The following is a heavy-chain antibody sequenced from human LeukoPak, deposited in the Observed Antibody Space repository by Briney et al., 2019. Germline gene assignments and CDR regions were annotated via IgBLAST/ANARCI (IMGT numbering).Heavy chain of an antibody. D-gene: IGHD1-1*01. CDR3: ARGGTAGGYYFDY. Sequence: ASVKVSCKASGYTFTSYYMHWVRQAPGQGLEWMGIINPSSGSTSYAQKFQGRVTMTRDMSASTVYMEISSLRSEDTAVYYCARGGTAGGYYFDYWGQGTLVTVSS. J-gene: IGHJ4*02. V-gene: IGHV1-46*01. CDR2: INPSSGST. CDR1: GYTFTSYY.